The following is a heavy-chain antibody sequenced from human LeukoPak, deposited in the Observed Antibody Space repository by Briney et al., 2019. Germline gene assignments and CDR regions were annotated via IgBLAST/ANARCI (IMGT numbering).Heavy chain of an antibody. CDR1: GFTFSTYW. V-gene: IGHV3-74*01. D-gene: IGHD3-16*01. CDR3: AREFYLHSDNYDSGN. Sequence: PGGSLRLSCAASGFTFSTYWMHWVRQAPGKGLAWVSRINSGGSDASYADSVKGRFTISRDNAKNTLYLQMNSLRAEDTAVYYCAREFYLHSDNYDSGNWGQGTLVTVSS. J-gene: IGHJ4*02. CDR2: INSGGSDA.